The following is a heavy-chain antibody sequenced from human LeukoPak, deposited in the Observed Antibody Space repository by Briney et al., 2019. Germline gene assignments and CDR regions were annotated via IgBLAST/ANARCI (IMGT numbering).Heavy chain of an antibody. D-gene: IGHD5-18*01. J-gene: IGHJ6*02. CDR3: TRGGSAVTGYYYQMDV. Sequence: GGSLRLSCAASGFISSDHYMDWVRQAPGKGLEWVGRIRNKVKSYTTEYAAAVRGRFTISRDDLRNSLNLQMNSLKAEDTAVYYCTRGGSAVTGYYYQMDVWGQGTTVTVSS. CDR1: GFISSDHY. CDR2: IRNKVKSYTT. V-gene: IGHV3-72*01.